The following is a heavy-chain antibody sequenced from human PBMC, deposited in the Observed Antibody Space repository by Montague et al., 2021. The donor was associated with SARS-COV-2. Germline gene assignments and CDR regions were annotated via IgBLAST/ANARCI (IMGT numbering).Heavy chain of an antibody. CDR2: ISYTGST. V-gene: IGHV4-39*07. D-gene: IGHD4-11*01. Sequence: SETLSLTCTFSGGSISTIVNFCCWIRPPPEKGLEWIGSISYTGSTYHNPSLKSRATMSVDTSKNQFSLKLNSVTAADTAVYYCARSGDPGTTVTYLYWGQGTLVTVSS. CDR3: ARSGDPGTTVTYLY. CDR1: GGSISTIVNF. J-gene: IGHJ4*02.